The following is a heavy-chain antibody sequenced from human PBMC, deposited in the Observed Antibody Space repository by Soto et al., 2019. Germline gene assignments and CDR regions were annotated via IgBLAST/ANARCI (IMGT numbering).Heavy chain of an antibody. CDR2: IIPIFGTA. J-gene: IGHJ4*02. CDR3: ARGHDSSGYYYDPLDY. D-gene: IGHD3-22*01. CDR1: GGTFSSYA. Sequence: ASVKVSCKASGGTFSSYAISWVRQAPGQGLEWMGGIIPIFGTANYAQKFQGRVTITADESTSTAYMELSSLRSEDTAVYYCARGHDSSGYYYDPLDYWGQGTLVTVSS. V-gene: IGHV1-69*13.